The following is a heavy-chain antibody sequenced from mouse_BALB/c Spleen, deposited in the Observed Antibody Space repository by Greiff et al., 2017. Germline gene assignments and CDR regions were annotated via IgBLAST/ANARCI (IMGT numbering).Heavy chain of an antibody. J-gene: IGHJ1*01. V-gene: IGHV1-54*01. CDR2: INPGSGGT. CDR3: ARWGKGYFDV. Sequence: QVQLQQSGAELVRPGTSVKVSCKASGYAFTNYLIEWVKQRPGQGLEWIGVINPGSGGTNYNEKFKGKATLTADKSSSTAYMQLSSLTSDDSAVYFCARWGKGYFDVWGAGTTVTVSS. D-gene: IGHD2-1*01. CDR1: GYAFTNYL.